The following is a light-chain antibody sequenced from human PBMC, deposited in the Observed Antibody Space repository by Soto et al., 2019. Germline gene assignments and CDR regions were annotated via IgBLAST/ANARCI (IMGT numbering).Light chain of an antibody. CDR2: GAS. V-gene: IGKV3-15*01. CDR3: QQYNNWPLT. Sequence: EIVLTQSPGTLSLSPGERATLSCRASQSVSSSYLAWYQQKPGQAPRLLIHGASTRAPGVPARFSGSGSGTEFTLTISSLQSEDFAVYYCQQYNNWPLTFGQGTRLEIK. J-gene: IGKJ5*01. CDR1: QSVSSSY.